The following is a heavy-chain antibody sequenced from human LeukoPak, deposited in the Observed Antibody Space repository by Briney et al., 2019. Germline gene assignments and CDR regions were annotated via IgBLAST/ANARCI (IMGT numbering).Heavy chain of an antibody. V-gene: IGHV3-64D*09. D-gene: IGHD3-22*01. CDR3: VKCVSPVGYSSGYYYDH. CDR1: GFTFSSYA. Sequence: GGSLRLSCSASGFTFSSYAMHWVRQAPGKGLEYVSAVSTSGGSTYYADSVKGRFTISRDNARNTLYLQMSSLRPEDTAVYYCVKCVSPVGYSSGYYYDHWGQGTLVTVSS. CDR2: VSTSGGST. J-gene: IGHJ4*02.